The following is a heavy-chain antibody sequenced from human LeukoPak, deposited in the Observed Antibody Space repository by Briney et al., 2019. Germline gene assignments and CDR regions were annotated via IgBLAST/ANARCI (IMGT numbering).Heavy chain of an antibody. D-gene: IGHD2-21*02. CDR1: GFTFDDYA. Sequence: PGRSLRLSCAASGFTFDDYAVHWVRQAPGKGLEWVSGISWNSGSIGYADSVKGRFTISRDNAKNSLYLQMNSLRAEDTALYYCAKDLRGHIVVVTATSGVAFDYWGQGTLVTVSS. J-gene: IGHJ4*02. CDR3: AKDLRGHIVVVTATSGVAFDY. CDR2: ISWNSGSI. V-gene: IGHV3-9*01.